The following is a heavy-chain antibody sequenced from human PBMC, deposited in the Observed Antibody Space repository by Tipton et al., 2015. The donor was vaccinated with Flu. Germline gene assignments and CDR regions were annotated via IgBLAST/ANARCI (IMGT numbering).Heavy chain of an antibody. CDR2: ISAYNGNT. CDR3: ARERGTIFGVVIIPNYYYYYGMDV. J-gene: IGHJ6*02. Sequence: QLVQSRAEVKKPGASVKVSCKASGYTFTSYGISWVRQAPGQGLEWMGWISAYNGNTNYAQKLQGRVTMTTDTSTSTAYMELRSLRSDDTAVYYCARERGTIFGVVIIPNYYYYYGMDVWGQGTTVTVSS. CDR1: GYTFTSYG. D-gene: IGHD3-3*01. V-gene: IGHV1-18*01.